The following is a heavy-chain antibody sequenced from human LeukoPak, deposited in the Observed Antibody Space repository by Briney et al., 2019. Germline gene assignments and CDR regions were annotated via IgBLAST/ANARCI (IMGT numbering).Heavy chain of an antibody. J-gene: IGHJ4*02. CDR3: AKGGAYDALNY. CDR2: ISHDGSNK. CDR1: GFTFSSYG. D-gene: IGHD5-12*01. Sequence: PGRSLRLSCAASGFTFSSYGMHWVRQAPGKGLEWVAVISHDGSNKYYADSVKGRFTISRDNSKNTLYLQMNSLRAEDTAVYYCAKGGAYDALNYWGQGTLVTVSS. V-gene: IGHV3-30*18.